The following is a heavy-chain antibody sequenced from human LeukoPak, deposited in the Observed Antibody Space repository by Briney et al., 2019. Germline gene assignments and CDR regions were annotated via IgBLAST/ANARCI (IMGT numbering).Heavy chain of an antibody. D-gene: IGHD4-17*01. CDR2: IYNGGGK. CDR3: ARLSTVTTSFDY. CDR1: GASINTAAYS. V-gene: IGHV4-30-4*07. Sequence: PSETLSLTCTVSGASINTAAYSWSWLRLPPGKGLEWIGYIYNGGGKYFNASLKSRLTMSVDTSKNQFSLRLSSVTAADTAVYYCARLSTVTTSFDYWGQGTLVTVSS. J-gene: IGHJ4*02.